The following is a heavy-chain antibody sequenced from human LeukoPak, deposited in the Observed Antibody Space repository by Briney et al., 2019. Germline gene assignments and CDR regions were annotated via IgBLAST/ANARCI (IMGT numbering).Heavy chain of an antibody. CDR2: ISGDGSYI. CDR1: GFTFSSYS. Sequence: GGSLRLSCAASGFTFSSYSMSWVRQAPGKGLEWVSVISGDGSYIYYADSVKGRFTISRDNAKNLLYLQMNSLRAEDTAVYYCAATVTSIDYWGQGTLVTVSS. D-gene: IGHD4-17*01. J-gene: IGHJ4*02. CDR3: AATVTSIDY. V-gene: IGHV3-21*04.